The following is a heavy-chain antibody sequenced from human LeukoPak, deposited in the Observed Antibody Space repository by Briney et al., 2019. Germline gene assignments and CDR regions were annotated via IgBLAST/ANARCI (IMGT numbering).Heavy chain of an antibody. D-gene: IGHD3-10*01. CDR1: GGTFSSYA. J-gene: IGHJ4*02. CDR2: FDPEDGET. Sequence: ASVKVSCKASGGTFSSYAISWVRQAPGQGLEWMGGFDPEDGETIYAQKFQGRVTMTEDTSTDTAYMELSSLRSEDTAVYYCVTGITMVRGVMFYWGQGTLVTVSS. CDR3: VTGITMVRGVMFY. V-gene: IGHV1-24*01.